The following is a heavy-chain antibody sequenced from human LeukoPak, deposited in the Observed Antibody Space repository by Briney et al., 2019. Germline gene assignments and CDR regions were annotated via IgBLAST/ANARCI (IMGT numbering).Heavy chain of an antibody. Sequence: GESLKISCQGSGYRFVSYWIAWVRQMPGKGLEWMGIIYPSDSDTRYSPSFQGQVTISVDKSISTAYLQWSRLKASDSAMYYCARRSGSYFDYWGQGTLVTVSS. J-gene: IGHJ4*02. CDR1: GYRFVSYW. V-gene: IGHV5-51*01. D-gene: IGHD1-26*01. CDR3: ARRSGSYFDY. CDR2: IYPSDSDT.